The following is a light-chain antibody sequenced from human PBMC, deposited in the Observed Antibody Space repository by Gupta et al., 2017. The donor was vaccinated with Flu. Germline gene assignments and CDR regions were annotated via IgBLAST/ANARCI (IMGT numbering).Light chain of an antibody. CDR3: KQETGYPNT. Sequence: PSALPASVTDRATIRCLVSQSISRWMAWYQVKPGKAPKPLIYTASSVHSGLPSRFSGSGSAAEYTLTIANLHPDDFATYYCKQETGYPNTFGQGTRLE. J-gene: IGKJ5*01. CDR2: TAS. CDR1: QSISRW. V-gene: IGKV1-5*03.